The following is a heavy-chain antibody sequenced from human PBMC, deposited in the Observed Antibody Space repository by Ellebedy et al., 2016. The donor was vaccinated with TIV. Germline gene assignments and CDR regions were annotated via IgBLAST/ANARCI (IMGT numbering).Heavy chain of an antibody. J-gene: IGHJ3*02. Sequence: GGSLRLSCAASGFSFRSYWMSWVRQAPGKGLEWVANMRDEGSDKYNVESVRGRFTISRDNAKNSLYLQMNSLRAEDTAVYYCATDGSYGDYLSPTHAFENWGQGTMVIVSS. V-gene: IGHV3-7*01. CDR2: MRDEGSDK. CDR1: GFSFRSYW. D-gene: IGHD4-17*01. CDR3: ATDGSYGDYLSPTHAFEN.